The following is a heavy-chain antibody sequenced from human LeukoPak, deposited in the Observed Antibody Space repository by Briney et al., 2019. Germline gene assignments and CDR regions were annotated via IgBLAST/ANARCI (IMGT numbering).Heavy chain of an antibody. CDR3: AKDRDSGYDFGLQGAPDY. CDR1: GFTFSGFA. D-gene: IGHD5-12*01. J-gene: IGHJ4*02. CDR2: ISYDGSNK. V-gene: IGHV3-30*18. Sequence: GGSLRLSCAASGFTFSGFAMHWVRQAPGRGLEWVGVISYDGSNKYYADSVKGRLTISRDNSKNTLYLHMYSLRAEDTAVYYCAKDRDSGYDFGLQGAPDYWGQGTLVTVSS.